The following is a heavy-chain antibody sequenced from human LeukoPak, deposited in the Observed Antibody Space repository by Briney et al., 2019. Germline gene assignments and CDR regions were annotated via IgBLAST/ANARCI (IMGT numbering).Heavy chain of an antibody. J-gene: IGHJ6*02. V-gene: IGHV3-33*01. CDR2: IWYDGSNK. Sequence: GGSLRLSCAASGFTFSSYGMHWVRQAPGKGLEWVAVIWYDGSNKYYADSVKGRFTISRDNSKNTLYLQMNSLRAEDTAVYYCARGQDEGVDGPYYYGMDVWGQGTTVTVSS. CDR1: GFTFSSYG. CDR3: ARGQDEGVDGPYYYGMDV. D-gene: IGHD2-8*01.